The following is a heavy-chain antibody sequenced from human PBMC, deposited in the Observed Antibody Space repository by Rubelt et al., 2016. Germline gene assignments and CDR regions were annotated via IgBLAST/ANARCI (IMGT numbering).Heavy chain of an antibody. CDR3: ARESTTTVTNGPFDY. D-gene: IGHD4-17*01. V-gene: IGHV4-59*01. CDR2: IYYSGGT. Sequence: QVQLQESGPGLVKPSETLSLTCTVSGGSISSYYWSWIRQPPGKGLEWIGYIYYSGGTNYNPSLKSRVTISPDTSKNQFSLKLNSVTAADSAVYYCARESTTTVTNGPFDYWGQGTLVTVSS. J-gene: IGHJ4*02. CDR1: GGSISSYY.